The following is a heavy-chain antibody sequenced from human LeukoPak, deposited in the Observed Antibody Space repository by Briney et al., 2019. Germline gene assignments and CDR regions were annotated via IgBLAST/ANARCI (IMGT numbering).Heavy chain of an antibody. D-gene: IGHD6-19*01. CDR2: INPNSGGT. CDR3: ARRKVAVAGTGDYYYYYMDV. V-gene: IGHV1-2*02. CDR1: GYTFTGYY. Sequence: ASVKVSCKASGYTFTGYYMHWVRQAPGQGLEWMGWINPNSGGTNYAQKFQGRVTMTRDTSISTAYMELSRLRSDDTAVYYCARRKVAVAGTGDYYYYYMDVWGKGTTVTVSS. J-gene: IGHJ6*03.